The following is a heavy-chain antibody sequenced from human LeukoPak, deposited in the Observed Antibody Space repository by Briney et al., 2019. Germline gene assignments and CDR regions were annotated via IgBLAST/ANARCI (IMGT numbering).Heavy chain of an antibody. J-gene: IGHJ6*02. Sequence: SQTLSLTCAISGDSVSSNSAAWIWIRQSPSRGLEWLGRTYFKSKWYYDYAVSVKGRVSIRPDTSQNHFSLQLSSVTPEDTAVYYCARGPYYILTGYKSQYYGTDVWGQGTTVTVSS. V-gene: IGHV6-1*01. D-gene: IGHD3-9*01. CDR1: GDSVSSNSAA. CDR3: ARGPYYILTGYKSQYYGTDV. CDR2: TYFKSKWYY.